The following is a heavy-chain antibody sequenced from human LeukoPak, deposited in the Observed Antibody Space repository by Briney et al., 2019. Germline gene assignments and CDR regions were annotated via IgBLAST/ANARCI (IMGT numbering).Heavy chain of an antibody. D-gene: IGHD2-21*02. V-gene: IGHV3-7*03. CDR3: ARLTPVFCGGDCFTLDY. J-gene: IGHJ4*02. CDR1: GFTLSSNW. CDR2: IKQDGSEK. Sequence: GGSLRLSCVVSGFTLSSNWMSWVRQAPGKGPEWVAKIKQDGSEKYYVDSVKGRFTISRDNAKNSVYLQMNSLRAKDTAVYYCARLTPVFCGGDCFTLDYWGQGTLVTVSS.